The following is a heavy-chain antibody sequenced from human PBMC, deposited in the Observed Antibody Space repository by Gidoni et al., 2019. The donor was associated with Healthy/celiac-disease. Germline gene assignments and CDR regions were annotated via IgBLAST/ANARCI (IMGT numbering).Heavy chain of an antibody. CDR1: GFTFSSYA. J-gene: IGHJ5*02. CDR3: AKDAKEYDFWSGYPNWFDP. CDR2: ISGSGGST. V-gene: IGHV3-23*01. D-gene: IGHD3-3*01. Sequence: EVQLLESGGGLVQPGGSLRLSCAASGFTFSSYAMCWVRQAPGKGLAWVSAISGSGGSTYYADSVKGRFTISRDNSKNTLYLQMNSLRAEDTAVYYCAKDAKEYDFWSGYPNWFDPWGQGTLVTVSS.